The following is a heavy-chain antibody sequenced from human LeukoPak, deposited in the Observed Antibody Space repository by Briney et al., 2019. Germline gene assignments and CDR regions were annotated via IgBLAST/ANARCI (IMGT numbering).Heavy chain of an antibody. Sequence: SETLSLTCAVYGGSFSGYYWSWIRQPPGKGLEWIGEINHSGSTNYNPSLKSRVTISVDRSKNQFSLKLSSVTAADTAVYYCARVYSSGSRAFQHWGQGTLVTVSS. CDR2: INHSGST. CDR3: ARVYSSGSRAFQH. J-gene: IGHJ1*01. V-gene: IGHV4-34*01. CDR1: GGSFSGYY. D-gene: IGHD6-19*01.